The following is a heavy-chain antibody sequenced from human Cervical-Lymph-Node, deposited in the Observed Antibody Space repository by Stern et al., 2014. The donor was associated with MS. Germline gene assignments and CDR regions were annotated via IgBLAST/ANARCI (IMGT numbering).Heavy chain of an antibody. D-gene: IGHD6-19*01. J-gene: IGHJ6*02. CDR3: ARVAVAGTAYYYYGMDV. Sequence: QVQLVQSGAEVKKPGASVKVSCKTSGYTFTSYYIHWVRQAPGQGLEWMGIINPSGGSTSYAQKFQDRVTMTRDTSTSTVYMELSSLRSVDTALYYCARVAVAGTAYYYYGMDVWGQGTTVTVSS. V-gene: IGHV1-46*01. CDR1: GYTFTSYY. CDR2: INPSGGST.